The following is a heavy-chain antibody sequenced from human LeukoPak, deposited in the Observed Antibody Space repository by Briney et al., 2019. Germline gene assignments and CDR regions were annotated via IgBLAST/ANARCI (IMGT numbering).Heavy chain of an antibody. V-gene: IGHV4-61*02. J-gene: IGHJ5*02. CDR2: IYTSGST. D-gene: IGHD2-15*01. CDR3: ASESLYCSGGSCFVTWFDP. CDR1: GGSISSGSYY. Sequence: SETLSLTCTVSGGSISSGSYYWSWIRQPAGKGLEWIGRIYTSGSTNYNPSLKSRVTISVDTSKNQFSLKLSSVTAADTAVYYCASESLYCSGGSCFVTWFDPWGQGTLVTVSS.